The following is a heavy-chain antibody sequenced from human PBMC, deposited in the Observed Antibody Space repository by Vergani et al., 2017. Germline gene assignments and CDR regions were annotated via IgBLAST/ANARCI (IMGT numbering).Heavy chain of an antibody. D-gene: IGHD3-10*01. Sequence: QVQLQQWGAGVVKPSGTLYLTCAVFGESFSSFYWSWIRQPPGKGLEWIGEINNDGHTNYNPSLESRVTVSRDTAKNQFSLTLMSVIAADTAMYYCAVRPRVNLVGGEIVTKRTFDYWSQGSLVTVSS. CDR2: INNDGHT. V-gene: IGHV4-34*02. CDR3: AVRPRVNLVGGEIVTKRTFDY. CDR1: GESFSSFY. J-gene: IGHJ4*02.